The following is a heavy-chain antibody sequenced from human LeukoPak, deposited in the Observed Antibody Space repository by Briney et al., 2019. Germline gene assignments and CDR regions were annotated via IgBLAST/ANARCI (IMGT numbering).Heavy chain of an antibody. CDR1: GFTVSSNY. Sequence: GGSLRLSCAASGFTVSSNYMSWVRQAPGKGLEWVSVIYSGGSTYYADSVKGRFTISRDNSKNTLYLQMNSLRAEDTAVYYCARDLFGEIGYSSSWGQGTLVTVSS. D-gene: IGHD6-13*01. J-gene: IGHJ4*02. CDR3: ARDLFGEIGYSSS. V-gene: IGHV3-66*01. CDR2: IYSGGST.